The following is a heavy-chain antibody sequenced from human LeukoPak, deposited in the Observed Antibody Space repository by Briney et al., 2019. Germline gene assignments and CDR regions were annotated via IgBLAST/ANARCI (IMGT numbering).Heavy chain of an antibody. V-gene: IGHV1-2*02. CDR1: GYTFTGYY. Sequence: ASVKVSCKASGYTFTGYYMHWVRPAPGQGLEWMGWINPNSGGTNYAQKFKGRGTMTRDTSISTAYMELSRLRSDDTAVYYCARGLAHYDFWSGYFPPYYYYMDVWGKGTTVTVSS. D-gene: IGHD3-3*01. CDR2: INPNSGGT. CDR3: ARGLAHYDFWSGYFPPYYYYMDV. J-gene: IGHJ6*03.